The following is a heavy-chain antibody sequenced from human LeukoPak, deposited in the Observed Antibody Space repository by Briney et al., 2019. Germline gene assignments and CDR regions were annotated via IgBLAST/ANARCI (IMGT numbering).Heavy chain of an antibody. Sequence: GGSLRLSCAASGFTFSNAWMNWVRQAPGKGLEWVGRINSDGSSTSYADSVTGRFTISRDNAKNTLYLQMNSLRAEDTAVYYGAREPTTIFGVVDRYGMDAWGQGTSVTVSS. J-gene: IGHJ6*02. CDR2: INSDGSST. CDR3: AREPTTIFGVVDRYGMDA. V-gene: IGHV3-74*01. D-gene: IGHD3-3*01. CDR1: GFTFSNAW.